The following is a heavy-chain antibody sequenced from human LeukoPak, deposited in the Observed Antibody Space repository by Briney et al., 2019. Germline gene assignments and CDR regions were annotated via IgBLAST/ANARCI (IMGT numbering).Heavy chain of an antibody. CDR3: ARDQLVVGFRDAFDI. CDR2: IYYTGST. J-gene: IGHJ3*02. CDR1: GGSISGYY. Sequence: SETLSLTCTVSGGSISGYYWSWIRQPPGKGLEWIAYIYYTGSTNYNPSLKSRVTISLDTSKNQFSLKLSSVTAADTAVYYCARDQLVVGFRDAFDIWGQGTMVTVSS. D-gene: IGHD2-2*01. V-gene: IGHV4-59*12.